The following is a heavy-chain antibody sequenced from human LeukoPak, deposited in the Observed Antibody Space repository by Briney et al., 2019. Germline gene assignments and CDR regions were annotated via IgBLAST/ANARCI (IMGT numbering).Heavy chain of an antibody. D-gene: IGHD3-10*01. J-gene: IGHJ4*02. CDR2: MNPHSGGA. V-gene: IGHV1-2*02. Sequence: VASVKVSCKASGYTFTSYGISWVRQAPGKGLEWIGWMNPHSGGADFSQKFQGGVTMTRNTSISTAYLEVNRVRSDDTAVYYCAKIDYGSGSHDYWGQGTLVTVSS. CDR1: GYTFTSYG. CDR3: AKIDYGSGSHDY.